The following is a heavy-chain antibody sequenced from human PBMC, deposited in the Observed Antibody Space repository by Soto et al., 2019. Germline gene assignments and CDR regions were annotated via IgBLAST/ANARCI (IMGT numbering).Heavy chain of an antibody. CDR1: GFTVSSNY. Sequence: EVQLVESGGGLIQPGGSLRLSCAASGFTVSSNYMSWVRQAPGKGLEWVSVIYSGGSTYYADSVKGRFTISRDNSKNTLYLQMNSLRAEDTAVYYCARDVHSDSSGYYYIGAFDIWGQGTMVTVSS. CDR3: ARDVHSDSSGYYYIGAFDI. CDR2: IYSGGST. J-gene: IGHJ3*02. D-gene: IGHD3-22*01. V-gene: IGHV3-53*01.